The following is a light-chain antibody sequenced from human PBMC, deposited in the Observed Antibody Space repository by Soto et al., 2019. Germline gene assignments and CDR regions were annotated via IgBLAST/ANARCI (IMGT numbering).Light chain of an antibody. CDR1: QSVSGN. V-gene: IGKV3-15*01. CDR3: QQYNNWLIT. Sequence: EIVMTQSPATLSVSPGESATLSCRASQSVSGNLAWYQQKPGQAPRLLIYGASTRATGIPDRFSGSGSGTEFTLTISSLQSEDFAVYYCQQYNNWLITFGQGTRLEIK. CDR2: GAS. J-gene: IGKJ5*01.